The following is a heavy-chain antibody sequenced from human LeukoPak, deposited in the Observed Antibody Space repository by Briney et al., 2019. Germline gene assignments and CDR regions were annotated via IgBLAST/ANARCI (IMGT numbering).Heavy chain of an antibody. CDR2: ISSSSSYI. J-gene: IGHJ5*01. CDR1: GFPFSSYT. CDR3: SRGKTAFDILTGYDS. V-gene: IGHV3-21*01. Sequence: GGSLRLSCAAWGFPFSSYTMNCAREAPGKGPEWVSCISSSSSYIYYADSVNGRFTISRDNTKHSLILQMDSLIAEDTAVYYCSRGKTAFDILTGYDSWGQGTLVTVSS. D-gene: IGHD3-9*01.